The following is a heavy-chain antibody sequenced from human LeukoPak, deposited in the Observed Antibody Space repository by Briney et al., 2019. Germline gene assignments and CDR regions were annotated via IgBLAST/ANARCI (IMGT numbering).Heavy chain of an antibody. J-gene: IGHJ6*03. CDR1: GGSFSGYY. D-gene: IGHD3-10*01. CDR2: INHSGGT. Sequence: PSETLSLTCAVYGGSFSGYYWSWIRQPPGKGLEWIGEINHSGGTNYNPSLKSRVTISVDTSKNQFSLKLSSVTAADTAVYYCAREGNAFPYYYYYYMDVWGKGTTVTVSS. V-gene: IGHV4-34*01. CDR3: AREGNAFPYYYYYYMDV.